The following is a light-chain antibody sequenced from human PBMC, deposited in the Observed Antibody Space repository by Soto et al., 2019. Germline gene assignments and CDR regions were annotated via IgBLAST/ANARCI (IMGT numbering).Light chain of an antibody. CDR1: QSISAY. Sequence: DIQMTQSPSSLSASVGDRVTITCRASQSISAYLNWFQHKPGRAPKLLIYGATSLQSGVPSRFSGSGSGTDFTLTISSLQPEDFAAYYCQRTYSTPLTFGGVTKLEIK. CDR3: QRTYSTPLT. V-gene: IGKV1-39*01. J-gene: IGKJ4*01. CDR2: GAT.